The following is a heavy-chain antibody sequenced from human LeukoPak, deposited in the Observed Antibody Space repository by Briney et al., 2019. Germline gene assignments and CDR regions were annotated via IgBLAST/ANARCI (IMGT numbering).Heavy chain of an antibody. J-gene: IGHJ6*02. CDR1: GGSISSSNW. Sequence: SETLSLTCAVSGGSISSSNWWSWVCQPPGQGLEWIGEIYHSGSTNYNPSLKSRVTISVDKSKNQFSLKLSSVTAADTAVYYCARATHDIVVVPAARGYYYYGMDVWGQGTTVTVSS. CDR3: ARATHDIVVVPAARGYYYYGMDV. V-gene: IGHV4-4*02. D-gene: IGHD2-2*01. CDR2: IYHSGST.